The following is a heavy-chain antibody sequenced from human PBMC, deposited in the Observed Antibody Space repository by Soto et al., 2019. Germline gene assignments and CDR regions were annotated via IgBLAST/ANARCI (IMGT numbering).Heavy chain of an antibody. CDR1: CFTFSNAW. J-gene: IGHJ5*02. CDR3: TTKQIRDYYRGLDP. V-gene: IGHV3-15*07. Sequence: GGAPRLSFAAFCFTFSNAWVKWVRQAPGKGLEWVARIKTRVEGETIDYAAPVKGRFAISRDDSKNTLYLQMNSLKIEDTAVYYCTTKQIRDYYRGLDPWGQGTQVTVSS. D-gene: IGHD3-22*01. CDR2: IKTRVEGETI.